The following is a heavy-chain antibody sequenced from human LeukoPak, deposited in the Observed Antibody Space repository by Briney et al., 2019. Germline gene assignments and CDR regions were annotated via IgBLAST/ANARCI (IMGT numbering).Heavy chain of an antibody. Sequence: ASVKVSRKASGYTFTSYGISWVRQAPGQGLEWMGWISAYNGNTNYAQKLQGRVTMTTDTSTSTAYMELRSLRSDDTAVYYCARGSRSYCSSTSCQRGRYYYYYYMDVWGKGTTVTISS. J-gene: IGHJ6*03. V-gene: IGHV1-18*01. CDR1: GYTFTSYG. D-gene: IGHD2-2*01. CDR3: ARGSRSYCSSTSCQRGRYYYYYYMDV. CDR2: ISAYNGNT.